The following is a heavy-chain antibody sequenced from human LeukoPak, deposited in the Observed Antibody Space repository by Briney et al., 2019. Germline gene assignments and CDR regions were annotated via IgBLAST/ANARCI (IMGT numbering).Heavy chain of an antibody. CDR1: GYTFTSYD. D-gene: IGHD3-22*01. V-gene: IGHV1-8*01. CDR3: AGDDSSGSLPPD. CDR2: MNPNSGNT. J-gene: IGHJ4*02. Sequence: GASVKVSCKASGYTFTSYDINWVRQAPGQGLEWMGWMNPNSGNTGYAQKFQGRVTMTRNTSISTAYMELSSLRSEDTAVYYCAGDDSSGSLPPDWGQGTLVTVSS.